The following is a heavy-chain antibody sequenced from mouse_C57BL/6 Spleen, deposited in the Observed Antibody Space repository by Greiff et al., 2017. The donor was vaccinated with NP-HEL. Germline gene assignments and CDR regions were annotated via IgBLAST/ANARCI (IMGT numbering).Heavy chain of an antibody. D-gene: IGHD2-3*01. CDR1: GFTFSSYG. V-gene: IGHV5-6*01. Sequence: EVNVVESGGDLVKPGGSLKLSCAASGFTFSSYGMSWVRQTPDKRLEWVATISSGGSYTYYPDSVKGRFTISRDNAKNTLYLQMSSLKSEDTAMYYCARHDARYFDYWGQGTTLTVSS. CDR2: ISSGGSYT. CDR3: ARHDARYFDY. J-gene: IGHJ2*01.